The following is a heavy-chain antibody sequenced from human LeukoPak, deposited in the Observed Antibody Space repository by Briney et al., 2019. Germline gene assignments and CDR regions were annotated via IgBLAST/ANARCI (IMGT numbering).Heavy chain of an antibody. Sequence: GGSLRLSCAASGFTDSSNYMSWVRQAPGKGLEWVSVIYSGGSTYYADSVKGRFTISRDNSKNTLYLQMNSLRAEDTAVYYCARESYGDYVDYWGQGTLVTVSS. J-gene: IGHJ4*02. V-gene: IGHV3-53*01. CDR1: GFTDSSNY. CDR2: IYSGGST. D-gene: IGHD4-17*01. CDR3: ARESYGDYVDY.